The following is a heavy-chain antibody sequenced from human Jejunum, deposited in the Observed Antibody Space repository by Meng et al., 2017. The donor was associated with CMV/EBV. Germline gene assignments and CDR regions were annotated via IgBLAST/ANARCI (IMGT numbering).Heavy chain of an antibody. V-gene: IGHV3-33*06. CDR3: AKDRGGVSYGMDV. Sequence: ASGFTLSNFGMHWIRQAPGKGLEWVAGIWYDGSNQYYAASVKGRFTISRDNSKNRVFLQMNSLRDDDTAVYYCAKDRGGVSYGMDVWGQGTSVTVSS. CDR1: GFTLSNFG. J-gene: IGHJ6*02. CDR2: IWYDGSNQ. D-gene: IGHD6-6*01.